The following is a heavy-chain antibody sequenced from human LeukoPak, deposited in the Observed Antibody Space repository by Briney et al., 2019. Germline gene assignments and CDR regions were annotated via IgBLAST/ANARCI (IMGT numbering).Heavy chain of an antibody. CDR3: ARQFDSYGYAFDT. V-gene: IGHV4-61*08. D-gene: IGHD5-18*01. J-gene: IGHJ3*02. CDR2: IYYSGST. Sequence: SETLSLTCAVSGGSISSGGYSWSWIRQPPGKGLEWIGFIYYSGSTSYNPSLKSRVTISVDTSKNQFSLNLSSVTAADTAVYFCARQFDSYGYAFDTWGQGTMVTVSS. CDR1: GGSISSGGYS.